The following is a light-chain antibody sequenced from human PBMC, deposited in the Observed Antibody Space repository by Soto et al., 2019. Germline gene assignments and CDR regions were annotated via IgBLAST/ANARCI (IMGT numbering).Light chain of an antibody. V-gene: IGKV1-5*03. Sequence: DIHMSQSPSTLSASVGYRFTITCRASQSISSWLAWYQQKPGKAPKLLIYKASTLKSGVPSRFRGSGSGTEFTLTISSLQPDDFAPYYCQHYNSYSEAFGQGTKVDIK. CDR1: QSISSW. CDR2: KAS. CDR3: QHYNSYSEA. J-gene: IGKJ1*01.